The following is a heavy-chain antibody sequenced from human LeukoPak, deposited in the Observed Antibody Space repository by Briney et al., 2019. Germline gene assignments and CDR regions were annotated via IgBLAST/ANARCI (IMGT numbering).Heavy chain of an antibody. V-gene: IGHV3-30*03. D-gene: IGHD2-2*01. CDR3: ARGLSGSSTLAVHDY. CDR1: GFTFSSYS. Sequence: GSLRLSCAASGFTFSSYSMHWVRQAPGKGLEWVAVISYDGSNKYYADSVKGRFTISRDNSKNTLYLQMNSLRAEDTAVYYCARGLSGSSTLAVHDYWGQGTLVTVSS. CDR2: ISYDGSNK. J-gene: IGHJ4*02.